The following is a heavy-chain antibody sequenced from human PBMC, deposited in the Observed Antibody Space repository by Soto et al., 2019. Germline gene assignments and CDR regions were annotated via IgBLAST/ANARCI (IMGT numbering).Heavy chain of an antibody. CDR1: GFTFSSYS. CDR3: ATPPESIVARRGRVFDY. CDR2: ISSSSSTI. J-gene: IGHJ4*02. D-gene: IGHD6-6*01. V-gene: IGHV3-48*01. Sequence: EVQLVESGGGLVQPGGSLRLSCAASGFTFSSYSMNWVRQAPGKGLEWVSYISSSSSTIYYADSVKGRFTISRDNAKNSLYLQMNSLRAEDTAVYYCATPPESIVARRGRVFDYWGQGTLVTVSS.